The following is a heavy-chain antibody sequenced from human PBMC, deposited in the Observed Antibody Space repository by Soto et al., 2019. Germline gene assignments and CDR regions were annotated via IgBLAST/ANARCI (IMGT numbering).Heavy chain of an antibody. CDR1: GGTFSSYT. V-gene: IGHV1-18*01. CDR3: ARDRAQWLVRTLGY. D-gene: IGHD6-19*01. Sequence: ASVKVSCKASGGTFSSYTISWVRQALGQGLEWMGWISAYNGNTNYAQKLQGRVTMTTDTSTSTAYMELRSLRSDDTAVYYCARDRAQWLVRTLGYWGQGTLVTVSS. J-gene: IGHJ4*02. CDR2: ISAYNGNT.